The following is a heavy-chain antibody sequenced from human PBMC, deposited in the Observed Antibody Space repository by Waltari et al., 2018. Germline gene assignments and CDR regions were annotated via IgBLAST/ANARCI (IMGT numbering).Heavy chain of an antibody. J-gene: IGHJ4*02. CDR3: ARGFTMIVVAPVYFDY. Sequence: QVQLQQWGAGLLKPSETLSLTCAVYGGSFSGYSWRWIRQPPGKGLEWIGEINHSGSTNYNPSLKSRVTISVDTSKNQFSLKLSSVTAADTAVYYCARGFTMIVVAPVYFDYWGQGTLVTVSS. CDR2: INHSGST. D-gene: IGHD3-22*01. V-gene: IGHV4-34*01. CDR1: GGSFSGYS.